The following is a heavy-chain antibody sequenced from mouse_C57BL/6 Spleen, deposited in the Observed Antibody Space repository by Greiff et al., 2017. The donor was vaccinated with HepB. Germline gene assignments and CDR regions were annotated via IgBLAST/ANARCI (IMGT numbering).Heavy chain of an antibody. CDR1: GFTFSDYG. V-gene: IGHV5-17*01. J-gene: IGHJ4*01. CDR2: ISSGSSTI. CDR3: ARDYYYAMDY. Sequence: VKLMESGGGLVKPGGSLKLSCAASGFTFSDYGMHWVRQAPEKGLEWVAYISSGSSTIYYADTVKGRFTISRDNAKNTLFLQMTSLRSEDTAMYYWARDYYYAMDYWGQGTSVTVSS.